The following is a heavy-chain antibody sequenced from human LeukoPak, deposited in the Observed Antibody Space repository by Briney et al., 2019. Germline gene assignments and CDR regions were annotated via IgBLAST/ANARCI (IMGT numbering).Heavy chain of an antibody. CDR3: ARVQSSSWFDY. J-gene: IGHJ4*02. Sequence: SETLSLTCTVSGGSISSGYYYWSWIRQPPGKGLEWIGYMYYSGSPNYNPSLKSRVTISVDTSKNQFSLNLSSVTAADTAVYYCARVQSSSWFDYWGQGTLVTVSS. D-gene: IGHD6-13*01. V-gene: IGHV4-61*01. CDR2: MYYSGSP. CDR1: GGSISSGYYY.